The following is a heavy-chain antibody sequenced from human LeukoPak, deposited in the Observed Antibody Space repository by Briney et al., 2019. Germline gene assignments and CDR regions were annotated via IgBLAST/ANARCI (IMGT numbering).Heavy chain of an antibody. Sequence: SETLSLTCTVSGGSISSYYWSWIRQPPGKGLEWIGYIYYSGSTNYNPSLKSRVTISVDTSKNQFSLKLSSVTAADTAVYYCARLRYSRGWLQDIWGQGTLVTVSS. CDR2: IYYSGST. CDR3: ARLRYSRGWLQDI. CDR1: GGSISSYY. J-gene: IGHJ4*02. V-gene: IGHV4-59*01. D-gene: IGHD6-19*01.